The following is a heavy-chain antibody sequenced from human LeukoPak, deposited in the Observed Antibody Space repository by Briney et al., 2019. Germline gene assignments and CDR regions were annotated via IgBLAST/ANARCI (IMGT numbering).Heavy chain of an antibody. V-gene: IGHV1-24*01. J-gene: IGHJ6*03. CDR2: FGPEDGET. Sequence: ASVKVSCKVSGYTLTELSMHWVRQAPGKGLEWMGGFGPEDGETIYAQKFQGRVTMTEDTSTDTAYMELSSLRSEDTAVYYCATGNTRTSAITVYYYYMDVWGKGTTVTVSS. D-gene: IGHD1-7*01. CDR3: ATGNTRTSAITVYYYYMDV. CDR1: GYTLTELS.